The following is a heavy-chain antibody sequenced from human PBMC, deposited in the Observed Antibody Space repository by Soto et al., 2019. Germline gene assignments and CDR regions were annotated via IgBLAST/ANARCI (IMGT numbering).Heavy chain of an antibody. CDR1: GGSTNNYY. D-gene: IGHD6-25*01. CDR3: ARQDTSGWFDF. V-gene: IGHV4-59*08. CDR2: IYYSGSP. Sequence: PSETLSLTCAVSGGSTNNYYWSWIRQSPGKGLEWLGYIYYSGSPNYNPYLKGRVAITLDTPKNEFSLKLTSLTAADTALYYCARQDTSGWFDFWGQGTLVTVSS. J-gene: IGHJ4*02.